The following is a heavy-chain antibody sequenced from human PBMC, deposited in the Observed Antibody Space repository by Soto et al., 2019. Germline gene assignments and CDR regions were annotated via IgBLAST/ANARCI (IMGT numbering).Heavy chain of an antibody. V-gene: IGHV1-18*01. CDR3: AREGQAPYYNYGMDV. Sequence: QVQVVQSGDEVKKPGASVKVSCKASGYTFTNYGFSWVRQAPGQGLEWMGWISGYNGNTKYAEKFQGRVTMTTDTSTSTAHMALRGLSSDDTAVYYCAREGQAPYYNYGMDVWGQGTAVTVSS. J-gene: IGHJ6*02. CDR2: ISGYNGNT. CDR1: GYTFTNYG.